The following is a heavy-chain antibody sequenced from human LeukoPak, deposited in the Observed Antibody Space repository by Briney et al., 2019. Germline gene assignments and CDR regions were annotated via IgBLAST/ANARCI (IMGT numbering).Heavy chain of an antibody. D-gene: IGHD5-18*01. CDR3: ARGRGYSYGTVDY. CDR1: GFTFSSYS. Sequence: GGSLRLSCAASGFTFSSYSMNWVRQAPGKGLEWVSSISSSSSYIYYADSVKGRFTISRDNAKNSLYLQMNSLRAKDTAVYYCARGRGYSYGTVDYWGQGTLVTVSS. V-gene: IGHV3-21*01. J-gene: IGHJ4*02. CDR2: ISSSSSYI.